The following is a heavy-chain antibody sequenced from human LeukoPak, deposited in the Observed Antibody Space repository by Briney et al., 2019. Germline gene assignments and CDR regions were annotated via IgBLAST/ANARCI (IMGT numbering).Heavy chain of an antibody. CDR2: ISSSGSTI. J-gene: IGHJ4*02. V-gene: IGHV3-48*03. D-gene: IGHD5-24*01. Sequence: GGSLRLSCAASGFTFSSYEMNWVRQAPGKGLEWVSYISSSGSTICYADSVKGRFTISRDNAKNSLYLQMNSLRAEDTAVYYCAPPLVEIATIGIDYWGQGTLVTVSS. CDR3: APPLVEIATIGIDY. CDR1: GFTFSSYE.